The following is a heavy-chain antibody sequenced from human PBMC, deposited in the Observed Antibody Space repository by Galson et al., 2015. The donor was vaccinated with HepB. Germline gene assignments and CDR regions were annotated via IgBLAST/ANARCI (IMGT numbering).Heavy chain of an antibody. CDR1: GGTFSSYA. V-gene: IGHV1-69*13. D-gene: IGHD4-17*01. J-gene: IGHJ3*01. CDR3: LGSRIDYGDYGSSV. CDR2: IIPIFGTA. Sequence: LVKVSCKASGGTFSSYAISWVRQAPGQGLEWMGGIIPIFGTANYAQKFQGRVTITADESTSTAYMELSSLRSEDTAVYYCLGSRIDYGDYGSSVWGQGTMVTVSS.